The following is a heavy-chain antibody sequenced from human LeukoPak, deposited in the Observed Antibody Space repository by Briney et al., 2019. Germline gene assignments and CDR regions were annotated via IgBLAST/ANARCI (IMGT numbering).Heavy chain of an antibody. CDR2: VRPNNGAT. V-gene: IGHV1-2*02. Sequence: ASVKASCKASGYTLTDFYIHWVRHAPGQGLEWMGWVRPNNGATKYAEKFQGRVTMTRDTSTSTAHMELSSLRSDDTAEYYCARDLEASPGYEGADALDIWGQGTMVTVSS. CDR1: GYTLTDFY. D-gene: IGHD5-12*01. CDR3: ARDLEASPGYEGADALDI. J-gene: IGHJ3*02.